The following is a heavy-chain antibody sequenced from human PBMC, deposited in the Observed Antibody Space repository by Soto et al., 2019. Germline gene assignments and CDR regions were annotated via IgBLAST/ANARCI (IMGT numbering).Heavy chain of an antibody. V-gene: IGHV4-4*02. D-gene: IGHD1-7*01. Sequence: QVQLQESGPGLVKPSETLSLTCAVSGGSFTSNNWWTWVRQPPGQGLEWIGEIYRTGSTNYNPSLNSRVTISLDKSENQSSLKGPSLTAADTAVYYCASRDPGTSVDYWGQGTLVTVSS. CDR3: ASRDPGTSVDY. CDR2: IYRTGST. CDR1: GGSFTSNNW. J-gene: IGHJ4*02.